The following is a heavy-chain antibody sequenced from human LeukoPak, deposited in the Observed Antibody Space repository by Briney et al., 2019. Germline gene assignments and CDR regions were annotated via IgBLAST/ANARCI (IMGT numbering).Heavy chain of an antibody. J-gene: IGHJ4*02. V-gene: IGHV3-30*14. Sequence: GRSLRLSCAVSGFSFSAFAMHWVRQAPGKGLEWVAVISYDGGTQFYADSVKGRFTISRDNSKNTLYLEMNNLRAEDTAVYYCARAAYDSNGFTANHDYWGQGTLVTVSS. CDR2: ISYDGGTQ. D-gene: IGHD3-22*01. CDR1: GFSFSAFA. CDR3: ARAAYDSNGFTANHDY.